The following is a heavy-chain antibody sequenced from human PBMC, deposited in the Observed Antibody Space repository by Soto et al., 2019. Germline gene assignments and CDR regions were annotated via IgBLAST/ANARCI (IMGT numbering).Heavy chain of an antibody. D-gene: IGHD2-8*01. Sequence: QPGGSLRLSCVASGFSFSSYAMNWVRQAPGKGLEWVSTISGGFGSTYYADSVQGRFTVSRDNSKNTLYLQMNSLRAEDTAVYYCASRSATVLSLTYWGPGTQVTVSS. J-gene: IGHJ4*02. V-gene: IGHV3-23*01. CDR2: ISGGFGST. CDR1: GFSFSSYA. CDR3: ASRSATVLSLTY.